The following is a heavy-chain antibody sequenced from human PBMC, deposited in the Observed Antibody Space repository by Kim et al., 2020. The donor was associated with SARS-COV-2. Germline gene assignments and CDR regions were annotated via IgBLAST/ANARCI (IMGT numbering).Heavy chain of an antibody. CDR2: INAGSGNT. CDR3: ARGGAVLRFLEWLSSYFDY. CDR1: GHTFSNYA. J-gene: IGHJ4*02. V-gene: IGHV1-3*01. D-gene: IGHD3-3*01. Sequence: ASVKVSCKPSGHTFSNYAMHWVRQAPGQRLEWMGWINAGSGNTEYSQKFQGRLIITRDTSASTAYMELSSLRSEDTAVYYCARGGAVLRFLEWLSSYFDYWGQGTLVTVSS.